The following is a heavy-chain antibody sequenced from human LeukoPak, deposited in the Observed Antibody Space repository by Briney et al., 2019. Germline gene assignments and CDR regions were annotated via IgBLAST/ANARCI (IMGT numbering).Heavy chain of an antibody. CDR3: ARIVVAGPIDY. D-gene: IGHD6-19*01. V-gene: IGHV4-4*02. Sequence: SETLSLTCAVSGGSISSSNWWSWVRQPPGKGLEWIGEIYHSGSTNYNPSLKSRITISVDTSKNHFSLKLSSVTAADTAVYYCARIVVAGPIDYWGQGTLVTVSS. J-gene: IGHJ4*02. CDR1: GGSISSSNW. CDR2: IYHSGST.